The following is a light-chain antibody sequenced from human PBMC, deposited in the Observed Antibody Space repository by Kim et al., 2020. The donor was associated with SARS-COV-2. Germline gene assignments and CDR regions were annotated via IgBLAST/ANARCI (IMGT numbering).Light chain of an antibody. V-gene: IGLV2-14*03. CDR3: SSYTSSRHWV. CDR1: SSDVGGYNY. Sequence: GQSITISCTGTSSDVGGYNYVSWYQQHPGKAPKLMIYDVSNRPSGVSNRFSGSKSGNTASLTISGLQAEDEADYYCSSYTSSRHWVFGGGTQLTVL. CDR2: DVS. J-gene: IGLJ3*02.